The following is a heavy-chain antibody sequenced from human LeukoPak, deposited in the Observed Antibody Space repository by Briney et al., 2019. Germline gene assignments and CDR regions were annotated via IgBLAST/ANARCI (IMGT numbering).Heavy chain of an antibody. J-gene: IGHJ4*02. D-gene: IGHD3-10*01. Sequence: SETLSLTCTVSGGSISSYYWSWIRQPPGKGLEWIGYIYYSGSTNYNPSLKSRVTISVDTSKNQFSLKLSSVTAADTAVYYCARHTYYYGSGSITPFDYWGQGTLVTVSS. CDR3: ARHTYYYGSGSITPFDY. V-gene: IGHV4-59*08. CDR1: GGSISSYY. CDR2: IYYSGST.